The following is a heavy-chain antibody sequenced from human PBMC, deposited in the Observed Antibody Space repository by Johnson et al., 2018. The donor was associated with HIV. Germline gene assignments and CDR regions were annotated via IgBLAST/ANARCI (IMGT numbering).Heavy chain of an antibody. Sequence: QMLLVESGGGVVQPGRSLRLSCAASGFTFSSYGMHWVRQAPGKGLEWVSVISSDESNKYYADSVKGRFTISRDNSKNTLFLQMDSLRADDTAVYYCARDGVSGSYYDAFDLWGQGTMVTVSS. D-gene: IGHD1-26*01. V-gene: IGHV3-30*03. J-gene: IGHJ3*01. CDR1: GFTFSSYG. CDR3: ARDGVSGSYYDAFDL. CDR2: ISSDESNK.